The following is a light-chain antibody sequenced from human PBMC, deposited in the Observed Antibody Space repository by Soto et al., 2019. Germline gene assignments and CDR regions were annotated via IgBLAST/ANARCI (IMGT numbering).Light chain of an antibody. Sequence: QSALTQPRSVSGSPGQSVTISCTGSRIDVGGSNFVSWYQQHPVKAPKLVIYDVSKRPSGVPDRFSGSKSGNTASLTISGLQAEEEADYYCCSYAGNSLWVFGGGTKQTVL. CDR3: CSYAGNSLWV. CDR1: RIDVGGSNF. CDR2: DVS. V-gene: IGLV2-11*01. J-gene: IGLJ3*02.